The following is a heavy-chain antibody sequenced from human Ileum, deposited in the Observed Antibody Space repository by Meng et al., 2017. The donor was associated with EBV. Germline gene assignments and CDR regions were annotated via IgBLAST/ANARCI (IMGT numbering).Heavy chain of an antibody. Sequence: VQLGQSGAGVKKPGASVKVSCNASCYTFTSYGISWVRQAPGQGLEWMGWFSVYNGNTIYAQKLQDRVTMTTDTSTSTAYMELRSLRSDDTAVYYCARGQNYYGSGSLIDYWGQGTLVTVSS. CDR1: CYTFTSYG. D-gene: IGHD3-10*01. V-gene: IGHV1-18*01. CDR3: ARGQNYYGSGSLIDY. CDR2: FSVYNGNT. J-gene: IGHJ4*02.